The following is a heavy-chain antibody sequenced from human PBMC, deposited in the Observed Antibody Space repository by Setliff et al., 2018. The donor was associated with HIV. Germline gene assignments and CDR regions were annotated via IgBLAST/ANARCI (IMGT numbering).Heavy chain of an antibody. CDR2: IYYGGNT. CDR1: GASVTSSSYY. Sequence: SETLSLTCSVSGASVTSSSYYWGWIRQPPGKGLEWIGSIYYGGNTYSNPSPRSRLSISLDTSKNQFSLELYSVTAADTAVYYCATHYGSGSYYNYWGQGMLVTVSS. J-gene: IGHJ4*02. V-gene: IGHV4-39*01. CDR3: ATHYGSGSYYNY. D-gene: IGHD3-10*01.